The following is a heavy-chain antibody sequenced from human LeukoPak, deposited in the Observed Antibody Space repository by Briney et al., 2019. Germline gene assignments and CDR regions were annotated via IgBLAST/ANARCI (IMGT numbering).Heavy chain of an antibody. Sequence: SETLSLTCTVSGGSISSGSYYWSWIRQPAGTGLEWIGRIYTSGSTNYNPSLKSRVTISVDTSKNQFSLKLSSVTAADTAVYYCARTGYSSGWWDDAFDIWGQGTMVTVSS. D-gene: IGHD6-19*01. CDR3: ARTGYSSGWWDDAFDI. V-gene: IGHV4-61*02. CDR1: GGSISSGSYY. CDR2: IYTSGST. J-gene: IGHJ3*02.